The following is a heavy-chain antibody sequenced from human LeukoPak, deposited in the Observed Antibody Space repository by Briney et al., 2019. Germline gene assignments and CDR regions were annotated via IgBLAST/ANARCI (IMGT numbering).Heavy chain of an antibody. CDR1: GYTFTNYD. V-gene: IGHV1-8*01. CDR2: MNPNSGNT. Sequence: ASVKVSCKASGYTFTNYDINWVRQATGQGLEWMGWMNPNSGNTGYAQRFQGRVTMTRDTSTGTAYMDLSSLTSEDTAVYYCARNPAASGSFEYWGQGTLVTVPS. D-gene: IGHD3-10*01. J-gene: IGHJ4*02. CDR3: ARNPAASGSFEY.